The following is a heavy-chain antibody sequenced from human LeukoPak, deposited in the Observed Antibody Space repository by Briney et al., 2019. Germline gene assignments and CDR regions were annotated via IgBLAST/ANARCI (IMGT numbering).Heavy chain of an antibody. D-gene: IGHD5-24*01. CDR1: GFTLSSYW. CDR3: ARWRWRQSEFDC. Sequence: GGSLRLSCTASGFTLSSYWMTWVRQAPGKGLEWVADIKQDGSEKNYVDSVKGRFTISRDNAKNSLYLQMNSLRVEDTAVYYCARWRWRQSEFDCWGQGILVTVSS. V-gene: IGHV3-7*01. CDR2: IKQDGSEK. J-gene: IGHJ4*02.